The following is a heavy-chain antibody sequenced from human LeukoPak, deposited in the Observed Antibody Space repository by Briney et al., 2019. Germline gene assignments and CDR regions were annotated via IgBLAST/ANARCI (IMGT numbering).Heavy chain of an antibody. CDR1: GGSFSGYY. V-gene: IGHV4-34*01. CDR2: INHSGST. CDR3: ARVNYYDSRGYYHAFDI. J-gene: IGHJ3*02. Sequence: PSETLSLTCAVYGGSFSGYYWSWIRQPPGKGLEWIGEINHSGSTNYNPSLKSRVTISVDTSKNQFSLKLSSVTAADTAVYYCARVNYYDSRGYYHAFDIWGQGTMVTVSS. D-gene: IGHD3-22*01.